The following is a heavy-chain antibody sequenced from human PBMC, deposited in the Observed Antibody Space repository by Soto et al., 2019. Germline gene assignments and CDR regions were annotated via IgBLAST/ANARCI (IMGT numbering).Heavy chain of an antibody. CDR2: ISAYNGNT. CDR3: ARDREGYDIWTGYYRDNWFDP. D-gene: IGHD3-9*01. CDR1: GYTFTSYG. Sequence: ASVKVSCKASGYTFTSYGISWVRQAPGQGLEWMGWISAYNGNTNYAQKLQGRVTMTTDTSTSTAYMELRSLRSDDTAVYCCARDREGYDIWTGYYRDNWFDPWGQGTLVTVSS. J-gene: IGHJ5*02. V-gene: IGHV1-18*01.